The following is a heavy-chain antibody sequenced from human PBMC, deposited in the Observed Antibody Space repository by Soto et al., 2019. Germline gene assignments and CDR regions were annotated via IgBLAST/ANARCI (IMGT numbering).Heavy chain of an antibody. V-gene: IGHV4-34*02. D-gene: IGHD2-15*01. CDR1: GGSVSGYF. J-gene: IGHJ4*02. Sequence: QVQLQQWGAGLLKPSETLSLTCAVYGGSVSGYFWSWIRQPPGKGLEWIGEISHSGTTSYSPSLDSRVTTSVDTSKNQFSLRLSSVTAADTAIYYCARRYCSDSYCSYFDYWGRGTLVTVSS. CDR3: ARRYCSDSYCSYFDY. CDR2: ISHSGTT.